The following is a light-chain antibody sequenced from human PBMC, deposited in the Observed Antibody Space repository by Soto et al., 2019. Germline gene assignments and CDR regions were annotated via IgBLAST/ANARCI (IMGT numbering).Light chain of an antibody. CDR1: RSNIGNND. Sequence: QSVLTQPPSASGTPGQRVTISCSGSRSNIGNNDVYWYQQLPGTAPKLLIYRNNQRPSGVPDRFSGSKSGTSASLAISGLRSEDEADYYCATWDDSLYAVVFGGGTKLTVL. CDR2: RNN. V-gene: IGLV1-47*01. J-gene: IGLJ2*01. CDR3: ATWDDSLYAVV.